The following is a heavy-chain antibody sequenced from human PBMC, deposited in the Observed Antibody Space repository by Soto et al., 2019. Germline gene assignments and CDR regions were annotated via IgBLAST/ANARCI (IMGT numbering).Heavy chain of an antibody. J-gene: IGHJ4*02. CDR1: GYSFTSYW. CDR2: IDPSDSYT. V-gene: IGHV5-10-1*01. CDR3: ARLSYYYDSSGYYADY. D-gene: IGHD3-22*01. Sequence: GESLKISCKGSGYSFTSYWISWVRQMPGKGLEWMGRIDPSDSYTNYSPSFQGHVTISADKSISTAYLQWSSLKASDTAMYYCARLSYYYDSSGYYADYSGQGTLVPVYS.